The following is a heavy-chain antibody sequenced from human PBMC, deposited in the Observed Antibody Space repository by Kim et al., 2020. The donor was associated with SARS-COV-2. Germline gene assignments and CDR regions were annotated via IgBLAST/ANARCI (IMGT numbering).Heavy chain of an antibody. J-gene: IGHJ4*02. CDR3: VQAGGYCTTPNCYARADN. CDR2: ISFNGDYT. V-gene: IGHV3-23*02. CDR1: GFTFNTYA. Sequence: GGSLRLSCAASGFTFNTYAMAWIRQSPGKGLEWVSAISFNGDYTHYGDSVMGRFTISRDNSKNTLYLHMTSLRAEDTALYYCVQAGGYCTTPNCYARADNWGQGTLVTVSS. D-gene: IGHD2-8*01.